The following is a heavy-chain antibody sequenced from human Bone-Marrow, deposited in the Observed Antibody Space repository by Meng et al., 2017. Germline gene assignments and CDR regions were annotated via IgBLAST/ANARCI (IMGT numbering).Heavy chain of an antibody. D-gene: IGHD1-26*01. V-gene: IGHV3-23*01. Sequence: GESLKISCAASGFTFINFAMTWVRQAPGKGLEWVSGISGSGDSTYYADSVKGRFTISRDNSKNTRYLQMNSLRAEDTALYYCAKDSGRYSSFDYWGQGILVTVSS. J-gene: IGHJ4*02. CDR1: GFTFINFA. CDR3: AKDSGRYSSFDY. CDR2: ISGSGDST.